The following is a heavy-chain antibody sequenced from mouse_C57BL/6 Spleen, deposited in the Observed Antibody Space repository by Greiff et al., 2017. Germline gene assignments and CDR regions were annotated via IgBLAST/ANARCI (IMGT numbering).Heavy chain of an antibody. Sequence: VPLQQSGAELVRPGASVTLSCTASGYTFTDYEMHWVKQTPVHGLEWIGAIDPETGGTAYNQKFQGKAILTADKSSSTAYMELRSLTSVDSAVYYCTRSIYYYSSSYVWFAYWGQGTLVTVSA. V-gene: IGHV1-15*01. CDR3: TRSIYYYSSSYVWFAY. J-gene: IGHJ3*01. D-gene: IGHD1-1*01. CDR2: IDPETGGT. CDR1: GYTFTDYE.